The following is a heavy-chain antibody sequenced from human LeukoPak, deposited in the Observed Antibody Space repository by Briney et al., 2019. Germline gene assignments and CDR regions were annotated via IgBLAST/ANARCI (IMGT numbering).Heavy chain of an antibody. V-gene: IGHV4-59*12. J-gene: IGHJ4*02. Sequence: SETLSLTCTVSGGSISSYYWSWIGQPPGKGLEWIGYMYYSGSTNYNPSLKSRVTISVDTSKNQFSLKLSSVTAADTAVYYCARVSYFSYYDFWSGSGEAFDYWGQGTLVTVSS. D-gene: IGHD3-3*01. CDR1: GGSISSYY. CDR3: ARVSYFSYYDFWSGSGEAFDY. CDR2: MYYSGST.